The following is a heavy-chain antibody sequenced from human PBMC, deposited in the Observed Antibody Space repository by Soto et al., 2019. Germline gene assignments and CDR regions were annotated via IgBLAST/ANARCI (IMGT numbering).Heavy chain of an antibody. CDR1: GFAFSGYG. CDR3: AKLTVSGGGSSPIDC. V-gene: IGHV3-30*18. D-gene: IGHD2-15*01. J-gene: IGHJ4*02. Sequence: GGSLRLSCAASGFAFSGYGMHWVRQAPGKGLEWVAVISFDGNHKYYADSVKGRFTISRDNSKSTLYLQMNSLRAEDTAVYYCAKLTVSGGGSSPIDCWGQGTLVTVSS. CDR2: ISFDGNHK.